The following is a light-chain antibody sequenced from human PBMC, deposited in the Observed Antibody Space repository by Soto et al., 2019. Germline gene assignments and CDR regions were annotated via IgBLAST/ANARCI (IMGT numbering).Light chain of an antibody. CDR3: QSYDSSLSGYVL. Sequence: QAVVTQPPSVSGAPGQRVTISCTGSSSNIGAGYDVQWYQQLPGTAPKLLIYGNNNRPSGVPDRFSGSKSGTSASLAITGLQAEDEADYYCQSYDSSLSGYVLFGGGTKVTVL. CDR2: GNN. CDR1: SSNIGAGYD. J-gene: IGLJ2*01. V-gene: IGLV1-40*01.